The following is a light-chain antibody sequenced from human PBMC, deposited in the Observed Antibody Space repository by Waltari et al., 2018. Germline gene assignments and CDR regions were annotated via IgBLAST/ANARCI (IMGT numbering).Light chain of an antibody. CDR3: CSHAGSYTL. CDR2: DVT. Sequence: QSVLTQPRSVSGSPGQSVTISCTGSSNDVGGYNYVSWYQQHPGKAPKLMIFDVTKRPSGVPGRFSGSKSGNTASLTISGLQSEDEAGYYCCSHAGSYTLFGGGTQLTVL. V-gene: IGLV2-11*01. CDR1: SNDVGGYNY. J-gene: IGLJ2*01.